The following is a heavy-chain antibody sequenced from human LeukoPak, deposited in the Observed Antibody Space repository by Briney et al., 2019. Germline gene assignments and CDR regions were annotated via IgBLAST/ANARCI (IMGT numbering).Heavy chain of an antibody. CDR1: GFTFSSYE. CDR3: ARDGAISFGGVIDY. D-gene: IGHD3-16*01. V-gene: IGHV3-48*03. Sequence: GGSLRLSCAASGFTFSSYEMNWVRQAPGKGLEWVSYISSSGSTIYYADSVKGRFTISRDNAKNSLYPQMNSLRAEDTAVYYCARDGAISFGGVIDYWGQGTLVTVSS. J-gene: IGHJ4*02. CDR2: ISSSGSTI.